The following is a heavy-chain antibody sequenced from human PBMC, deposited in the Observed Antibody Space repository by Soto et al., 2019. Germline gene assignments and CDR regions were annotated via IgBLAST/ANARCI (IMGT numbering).Heavy chain of an antibody. Sequence: GASVKVSCKASVDTFTTYGISWVRQAPGQGLEWMGWISGYNDNTKYAQKFQGRVIMTADTSTSTAYLEVRTLTSDDTAVYYCAREYCTSTSCYGVDYWGQGTLVTVSS. CDR2: ISGYNDNT. V-gene: IGHV1-18*01. D-gene: IGHD2-2*01. CDR3: AREYCTSTSCYGVDY. CDR1: VDTFTTYG. J-gene: IGHJ4*02.